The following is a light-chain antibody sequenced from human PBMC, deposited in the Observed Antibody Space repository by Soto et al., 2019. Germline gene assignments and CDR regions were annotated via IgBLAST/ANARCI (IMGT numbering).Light chain of an antibody. CDR3: VQALETPIT. Sequence: DIVMTQSPLALSVKPGQPASISCRASQSLVHSYGYYYLHWYLQKPGQSPHLLIYLGSNRASGVPDRFSGSRSGTDFTLKISRVEAEDVGVYYCVQALETPITFGQGTRLEIK. CDR2: LGS. J-gene: IGKJ5*01. V-gene: IGKV2-28*01. CDR1: QSLVHSYGYYY.